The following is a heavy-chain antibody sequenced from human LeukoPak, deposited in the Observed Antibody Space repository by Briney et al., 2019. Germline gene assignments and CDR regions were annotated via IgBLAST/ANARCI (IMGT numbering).Heavy chain of an antibody. CDR3: ATTDSSSWYLDY. D-gene: IGHD6-13*01. CDR2: INPNSGGT. Sequence: ASVKVSCKASGYTFTGYYMHWVRQAPGQGFEWMGWINPNSGGTNYAQKFQGRVTMTRDTSISTAYMELSRLRSDDTAMYYCATTDSSSWYLDYWGQGTLVTVSS. J-gene: IGHJ4*02. CDR1: GYTFTGYY. V-gene: IGHV1-2*02.